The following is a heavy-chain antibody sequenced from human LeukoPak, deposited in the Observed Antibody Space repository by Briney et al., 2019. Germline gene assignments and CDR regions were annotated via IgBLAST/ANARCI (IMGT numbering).Heavy chain of an antibody. V-gene: IGHV3-21*01. CDR3: ARDLVKLGIWELFDY. Sequence: KPGGSLRLSCAASGFTFSSYSMNGVRQAPGKGREWVSCISSSSSYIYYADSVKGRFTISRDNAKNSLYLQMNSLRAEDTAVYYCARDLVKLGIWELFDYWGQGTLVTVSS. D-gene: IGHD1-26*01. CDR1: GFTFSSYS. J-gene: IGHJ4*02. CDR2: ISSSSSYI.